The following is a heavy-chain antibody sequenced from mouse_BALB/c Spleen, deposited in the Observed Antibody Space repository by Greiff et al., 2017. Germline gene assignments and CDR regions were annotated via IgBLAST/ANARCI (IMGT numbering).Heavy chain of an antibody. D-gene: IGHD6-2*01. V-gene: IGHV7-3*02. J-gene: IGHJ2*01. Sequence: EVQRVESGGGLVQPGGSLRLSCATSGFTFTDYYMSWVRQPPGKALEWLGFIRNEANGYTTEYSASVKGRFTISRDNSQSILYLQMNTLRAEDSATYYCARSLRYYFDYWGQGTTLTVSS. CDR2: IRNEANGYTT. CDR3: ARSLRYYFDY. CDR1: GFTFTDYY.